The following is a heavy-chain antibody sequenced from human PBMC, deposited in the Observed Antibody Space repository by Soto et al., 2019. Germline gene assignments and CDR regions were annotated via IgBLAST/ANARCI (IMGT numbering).Heavy chain of an antibody. J-gene: IGHJ6*03. V-gene: IGHV3-30-3*01. Sequence: QVQLVESGGGVVQPGRSLRLSCAASGFTFTDHAIHWVRQAPGRGLEWVALISSDGSSKYFADSVKGRFTVSRDNSKNTVSLHRNSLRTEDTAVYYCAGQCIGARKYHYRNLDVWGKGTTVTVSS. CDR3: AGQCIGARKYHYRNLDV. CDR1: GFTFTDHA. D-gene: IGHD6-6*01. CDR2: ISSDGSSK.